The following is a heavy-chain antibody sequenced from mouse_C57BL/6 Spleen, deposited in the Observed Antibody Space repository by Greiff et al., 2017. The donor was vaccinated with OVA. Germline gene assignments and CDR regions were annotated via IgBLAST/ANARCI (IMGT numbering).Heavy chain of an antibody. CDR2: INPNNGGT. J-gene: IGHJ4*01. CDR1: GYTFTDYN. D-gene: IGHD1-1*01. CDR3: ARDYYGSSLYAMDY. Sequence: VQLQQSGPELVKPGASVKIPCKASGYTFTDYNMDWVQQSHGKSLEWIGDINPNNGGTIYNQKFKGQATLTIDKSSSTAYMELRSLTSEDTAVYNCARDYYGSSLYAMDYWGQGTSVTVSS. V-gene: IGHV1-18*01.